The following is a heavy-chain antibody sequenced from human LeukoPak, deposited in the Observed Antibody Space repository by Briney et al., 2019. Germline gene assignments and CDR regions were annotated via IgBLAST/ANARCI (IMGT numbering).Heavy chain of an antibody. CDR1: GFTISNNY. J-gene: IGHJ3*02. V-gene: IGHV3-9*03. CDR2: ISWNSGSI. Sequence: GGSLRLSCAASGFTISNNYMSWVRQAPGKGLEWVSGISWNSGSIGYADSVKGRFTISRDNAKNSLYLQMNSLRAEDMALYYCAKSFSSSWYDAFDIWGQGTMVTVSS. CDR3: AKSFSSSWYDAFDI. D-gene: IGHD6-13*01.